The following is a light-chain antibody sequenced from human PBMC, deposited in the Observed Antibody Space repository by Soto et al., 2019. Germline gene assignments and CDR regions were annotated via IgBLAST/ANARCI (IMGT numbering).Light chain of an antibody. CDR2: GNS. V-gene: IGLV1-40*01. CDR3: QSYDSRLRV. Sequence: QSVLTQPPSVSGAPGQRVTISCTGSSSNIGAGYDVHWYQQLPGTAPKLLIYGNSNRPSGVPDRFSGSKSGTSASLAITGLQAEDEADYYCQSYDSRLRVFGTGTKLTVL. CDR1: SSNIGAGYD. J-gene: IGLJ1*01.